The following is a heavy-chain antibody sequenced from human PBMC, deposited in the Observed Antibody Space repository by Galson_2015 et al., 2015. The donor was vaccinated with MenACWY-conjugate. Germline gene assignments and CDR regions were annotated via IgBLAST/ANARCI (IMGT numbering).Heavy chain of an antibody. V-gene: IGHV2-5*02. D-gene: IGHD3-10*01. CDR3: ARQFHSGSGGYYKGAFDI. CDR2: LYWDDEE. Sequence: PALVKPTQTLTLTCSFSGFSFSTSGVGVGWIRQPPGKALEWLALLYWDDEERYSPSMKSRLTITKDTSKNQVALTMTSVGPVDTATYYCARQFHSGSGGYYKGAFDIWGQGTMVTVSS. CDR1: GFSFSTSGVG. J-gene: IGHJ3*02.